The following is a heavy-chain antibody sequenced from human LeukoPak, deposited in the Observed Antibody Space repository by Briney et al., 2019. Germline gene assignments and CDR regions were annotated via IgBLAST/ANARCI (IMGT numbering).Heavy chain of an antibody. CDR1: GFTLSSHW. Sequence: LGGSLRLSCVASGFTLSSHWMSWVRQAPGKGLEWVANINQDGSAKYFVDSVKGRFTISRDNAKNSMYLQMNSLRAEDTAVYYCARWEIRGTAHKLDYWGQGTLVTVSS. J-gene: IGHJ4*02. CDR2: INQDGSAK. CDR3: ARWEIRGTAHKLDY. V-gene: IGHV3-7*01. D-gene: IGHD1-7*01.